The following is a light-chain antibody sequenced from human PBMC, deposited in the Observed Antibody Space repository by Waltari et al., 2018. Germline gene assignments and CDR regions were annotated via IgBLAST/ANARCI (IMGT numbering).Light chain of an antibody. Sequence: DIQRTQSPSSVSASVGDRVAISCRASQDIASWLAWYQQHPGKAPRLLVYAASNLQSGVPSRLSGSGSGTNFTLTINSLQPEDFATYYCQLAQRFPFFGPGTKVDVK. CDR2: AAS. CDR1: QDIASW. V-gene: IGKV1-12*01. CDR3: QLAQRFPF. J-gene: IGKJ3*01.